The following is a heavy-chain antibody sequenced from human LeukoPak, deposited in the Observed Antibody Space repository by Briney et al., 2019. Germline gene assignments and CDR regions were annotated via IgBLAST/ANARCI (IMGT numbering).Heavy chain of an antibody. Sequence: SQTLSLTCTVSGGSISSGSYYWSWIRQPAGKGLEWFGRIYTSGSTNYNPSLKSRVTISVDTSKNQFSLKLSSVTAADTAVYYCARGDYYDSSGYSRFLDYWGQGTLVTVSS. D-gene: IGHD3-22*01. V-gene: IGHV4-61*02. CDR2: IYTSGST. J-gene: IGHJ4*02. CDR1: GGSISSGSYY. CDR3: ARGDYYDSSGYSRFLDY.